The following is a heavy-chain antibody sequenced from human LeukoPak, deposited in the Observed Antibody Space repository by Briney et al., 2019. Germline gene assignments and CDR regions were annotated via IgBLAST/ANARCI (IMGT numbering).Heavy chain of an antibody. J-gene: IGHJ4*02. CDR2: ITGNGGST. CDR3: ARGDVMVVAATLNY. Sequence: GGSLRLSCAASGFTFSSYAMHWVRQSPGKGLEYVSAITGNGGSTFYANSVKGRFTISRDNSKNTLYLQMGSLRAEDMAVYYCARGDVMVVAATLNYWGQGTLVTVSS. CDR1: GFTFSSYA. V-gene: IGHV3-64*01. D-gene: IGHD2-15*01.